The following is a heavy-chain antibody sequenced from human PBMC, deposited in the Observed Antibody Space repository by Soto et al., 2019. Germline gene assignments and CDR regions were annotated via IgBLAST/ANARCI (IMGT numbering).Heavy chain of an antibody. J-gene: IGHJ6*02. Sequence: RLSCAASGFTFSSYWMSWVRQAPGKGLEWVANIKQDGSEKYYVDSVKGRFTISRDNAKNSLYLQMNSLRAEDTAVYYCARVGCQQLVPEVYYYYYGMDVWGQGTTVTVSS. CDR3: ARVGCQQLVPEVYYYYYGMDV. V-gene: IGHV3-7*03. D-gene: IGHD6-6*01. CDR2: IKQDGSEK. CDR1: GFTFSSYW.